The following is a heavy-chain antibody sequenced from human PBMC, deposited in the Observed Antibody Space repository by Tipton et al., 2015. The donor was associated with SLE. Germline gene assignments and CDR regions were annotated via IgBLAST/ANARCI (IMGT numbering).Heavy chain of an antibody. J-gene: IGHJ5*02. Sequence: LRLSCTISGGSISTYFWSWIRQPPGKGLEWIGYVYYSGSTHYNPSLTSRVSMSVDTSKNQFSLKLTSVTAADTAVYYCARVVKGSSCYWFDPWGQGTLVTVSS. CDR1: GGSISTYF. V-gene: IGHV4-59*01. CDR3: ARVVKGSSCYWFDP. D-gene: IGHD6-13*01. CDR2: VYYSGST.